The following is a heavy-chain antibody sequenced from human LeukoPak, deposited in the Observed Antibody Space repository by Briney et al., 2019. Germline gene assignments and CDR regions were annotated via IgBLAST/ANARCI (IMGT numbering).Heavy chain of an antibody. Sequence: GGSLRLSCAASGFTFSSSWMSWVRQAPGKGLEWVSSISTGSSYIYYADSMKGRFTISKDNAKNSLYLQMNSLRAEDTAVYYCAREDYGDSDAFDIWGQGTMVTVSS. D-gene: IGHD4-17*01. V-gene: IGHV3-21*01. CDR1: GFTFSSSW. CDR3: AREDYGDSDAFDI. CDR2: ISTGSSYI. J-gene: IGHJ3*02.